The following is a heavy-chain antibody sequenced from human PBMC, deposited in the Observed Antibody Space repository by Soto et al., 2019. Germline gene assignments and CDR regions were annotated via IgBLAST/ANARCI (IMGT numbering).Heavy chain of an antibody. V-gene: IGHV3-49*05. CDR1: GFTFGDYA. CDR2: IRSKAYGGTT. Sequence: EVQLVESGGGLVKPGRSLRLSCTASGFTFGDYAMSWFRQAPGKGLEWVGFIRSKAYGGTTEYAASVKGRFTISRDDSKSIAYLQMNSLKTEDTAVYYCTRGNAARRSGMDVWCQGTTVTVSS. D-gene: IGHD6-6*01. CDR3: TRGNAARRSGMDV. J-gene: IGHJ6*02.